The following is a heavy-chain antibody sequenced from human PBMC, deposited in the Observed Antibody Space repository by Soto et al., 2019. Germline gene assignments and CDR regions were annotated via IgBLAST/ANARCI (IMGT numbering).Heavy chain of an antibody. CDR3: ARGYRISMVILTTNYFDS. CDR2: IHHGGST. V-gene: IGHV4-34*01. Sequence: QVQLQQWGAGLLKPSETLSLTCAVNGGPFGGFYWTWIRQSPGKGLEWIGEIHHGGSTNYNPSLTSRVTMSLDTSKNQFSLKLTPVTAADTAVYYCARGYRISMVILTTNYFDSWGQGTPVTVSS. J-gene: IGHJ4*02. D-gene: IGHD3-10*01. CDR1: GGPFGGFY.